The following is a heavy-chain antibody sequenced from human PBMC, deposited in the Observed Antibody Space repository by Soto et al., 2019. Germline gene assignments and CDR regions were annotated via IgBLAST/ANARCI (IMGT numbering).Heavy chain of an antibody. V-gene: IGHV1-18*01. J-gene: IGHJ4*02. Sequence: GAPVKGFLKASGYTFTSDGISWGRQATGQGLEWMGWISAYNGNTNYAQKLQGRVTMTTDTSTSTAYMELRSLRSDDTAVYYCARAVGGATEVDYWGQGTRVTVSS. CDR1: GYTFTSDG. D-gene: IGHD5-12*01. CDR2: ISAYNGNT. CDR3: ARAVGGATEVDY.